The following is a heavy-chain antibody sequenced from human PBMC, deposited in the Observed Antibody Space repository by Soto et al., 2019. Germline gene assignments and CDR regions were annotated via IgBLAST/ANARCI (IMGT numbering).Heavy chain of an antibody. J-gene: IGHJ3*02. Sequence: QVQLQESGPGLVKPSETLSLTCTVSGGSISSYYWSWIRQPPGKGLEWIGYIYYSGSTNYNPSLMRPVTISVDTSKDSFSLNLSSVTAADSAVYYCARHYLGTVTRTVFSAFEIWCQGTMVTVSS. CDR3: ARHYLGTVTRTVFSAFEI. CDR1: GGSISSYY. CDR2: IYYSGST. D-gene: IGHD4-17*01. V-gene: IGHV4-59*08.